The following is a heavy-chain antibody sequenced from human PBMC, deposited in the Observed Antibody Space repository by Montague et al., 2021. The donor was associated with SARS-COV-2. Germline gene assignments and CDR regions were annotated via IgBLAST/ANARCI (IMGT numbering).Heavy chain of an antibody. CDR3: ARDRGQTYYEILTGRALSVDFANGMDV. CDR2: IYYSGST. Sequence: SETLSLTCTVSGGSVSSGSYYWSWIRQPPGKGLEWIGYIYYSGSTNYNPSLKSRVTISVDTSKNQFSLKLSSVTAADTAVYYCARDRGQTYYEILTGRALSVDFANGMDVWGQGTTVTVSS. V-gene: IGHV4-61*01. CDR1: GGSVSSGSYY. D-gene: IGHD3-9*01. J-gene: IGHJ6*02.